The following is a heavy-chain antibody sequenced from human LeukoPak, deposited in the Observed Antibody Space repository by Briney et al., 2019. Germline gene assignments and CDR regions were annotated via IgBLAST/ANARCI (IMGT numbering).Heavy chain of an antibody. D-gene: IGHD4-23*01. V-gene: IGHV3-23*01. CDR1: GFTFSSYA. CDR3: AKSRTVVTADY. Sequence: AASLRLSCAASGFTFSSYAMSWVSQDPGKGLEWVSAISGSGGSTYYADSVKGRFTISRDNSKNTLYLQMNSLRAEDTAVYYCAKSRTVVTADYWGQGTLVTVSS. J-gene: IGHJ4*02. CDR2: ISGSGGST.